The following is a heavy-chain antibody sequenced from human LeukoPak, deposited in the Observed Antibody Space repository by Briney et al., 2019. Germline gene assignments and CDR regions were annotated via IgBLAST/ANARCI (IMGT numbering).Heavy chain of an antibody. J-gene: IGHJ6*02. D-gene: IGHD1-1*01. V-gene: IGHV3-21*01. CDR3: ARWRNNWNGYYYYGMDV. CDR1: GFTFSSYS. CDR2: ISSSSSYI. Sequence: GGSLRLPCAASGFTFSSYSMNWVRQAPGKGLEWVSSISSSSSYIYYADSVKGRFTISRDNAKNSLYLQMNSLRAEDTAVYYCARWRNNWNGYYYYGMDVWGQGTTVTVSS.